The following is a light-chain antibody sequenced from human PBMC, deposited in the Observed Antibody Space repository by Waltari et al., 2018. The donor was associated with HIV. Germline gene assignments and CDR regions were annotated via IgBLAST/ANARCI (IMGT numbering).Light chain of an antibody. CDR1: TSAVGVFKY. V-gene: IGLV2-8*01. CDR3: SSYAGSSMSYA. J-gene: IGLJ1*01. Sequence: QSPLTQPPSASGSPGQSVPIPCTGATSAVGVFKYFSWYQQHPGKAPKLLIYDVTKRPSGVPDRFSGSKSGNTASLTVSGLQAEDEAHYYCSSYAGSSMSYAFGTGTKVTVL. CDR2: DVT.